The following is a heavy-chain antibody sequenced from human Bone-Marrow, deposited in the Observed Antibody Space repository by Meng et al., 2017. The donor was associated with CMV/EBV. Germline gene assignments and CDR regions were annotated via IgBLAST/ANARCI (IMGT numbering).Heavy chain of an antibody. Sequence: SLKISCAASGFTFDDYAMHWVRQAPGKGLEWVSGISWNGRIIDYAGSVKVRFTISRDNAKNSLYLQMNSLRAEDTALYYCASEGYCGGDCFYYGMDVWGQGTTVTVSS. V-gene: IGHV3-9*01. J-gene: IGHJ6*02. D-gene: IGHD2-21*01. CDR1: GFTFDDYA. CDR3: ASEGYCGGDCFYYGMDV. CDR2: ISWNGRII.